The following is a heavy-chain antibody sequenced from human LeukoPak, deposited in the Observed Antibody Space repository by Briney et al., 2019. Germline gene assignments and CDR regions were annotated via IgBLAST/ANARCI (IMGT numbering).Heavy chain of an antibody. CDR2: IYYSGST. V-gene: IGHV4-59*08. Sequence: SETLSLTCTVSGGSISSYYWSWIRQPPGKGLEWIGYIYYSGSTNYNPSLKSRVTISVDTSKNKFSLKLSSVIAADTAVYYCARHNPESSCYYYPGFDYWGQGTLVTVSS. CDR3: ARHNPESSCYYYPGFDY. CDR1: GGSISSYY. D-gene: IGHD3-22*01. J-gene: IGHJ4*02.